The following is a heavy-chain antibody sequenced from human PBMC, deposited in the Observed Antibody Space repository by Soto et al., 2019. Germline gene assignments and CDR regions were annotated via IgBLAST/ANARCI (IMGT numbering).Heavy chain of an antibody. CDR3: ASSASPLWFGTIDY. J-gene: IGHJ4*02. D-gene: IGHD3-10*01. CDR2: VSAYNGNT. CDR1: GYTFTSYG. Sequence: ASVKVSCKASGYTFTSYGISWVRQAPGQGLEWMGWVSAYNGNTNYAQKLQGRVTMTTDTSTSTAYMELRSLRSDDTAVYYCASSASPLWFGTIDYWGQGTLVTVSS. V-gene: IGHV1-18*01.